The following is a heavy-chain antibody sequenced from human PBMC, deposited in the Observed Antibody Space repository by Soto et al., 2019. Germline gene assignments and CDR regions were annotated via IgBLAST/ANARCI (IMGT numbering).Heavy chain of an antibody. CDR3: ARNHPTSYYYCSGSYPNWFDP. CDR1: ARSFSGYY. CDR2: INHIGST. Sequence: SETLSLTCAVYARSFSGYYWSWIRQPPGKGLECIEGINHIGSTNANPSLKSRVTISVDTAKNQFALKLSSVTAADTAVYYCARNHPTSYYYCSGSYPNWFDPWGQGTLVTVSS. J-gene: IGHJ5*02. V-gene: IGHV4-34*01. D-gene: IGHD3-10*01.